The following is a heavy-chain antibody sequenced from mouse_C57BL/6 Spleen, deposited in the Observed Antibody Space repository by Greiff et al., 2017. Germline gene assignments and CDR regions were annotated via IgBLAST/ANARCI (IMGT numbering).Heavy chain of an antibody. CDR2: SYPGDGDT. Sequence: QVQLQQSGPELVKPGASVKISCKASGYAFSSSWMNWVKQRPGKGLEWIGRSYPGDGDTNYNGKFKGKATLTADKSSSTAYMQLSSLTSEYSAVYFCARSAQASYFDYWGQGTTLTVSS. CDR1: GYAFSSSW. J-gene: IGHJ2*01. V-gene: IGHV1-82*01. CDR3: ARSAQASYFDY. D-gene: IGHD3-2*02.